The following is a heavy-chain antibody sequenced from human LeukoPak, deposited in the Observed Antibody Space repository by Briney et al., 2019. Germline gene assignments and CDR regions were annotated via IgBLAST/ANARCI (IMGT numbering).Heavy chain of an antibody. V-gene: IGHV3-30*18. J-gene: IGHJ5*02. CDR2: ISYDGSNK. CDR1: GFTFSSYG. Sequence: GRSLRLSCAASGFTFSSYGMHWVRQAPGKGLEWVAVISYDGSNKYYADSVKGRFTISRDNSKNTLYLQMNSLRAEDTAVYYCAKAGGSGSYSNRFDPWGQGTLVTVSS. D-gene: IGHD3-10*01. CDR3: AKAGGSGSYSNRFDP.